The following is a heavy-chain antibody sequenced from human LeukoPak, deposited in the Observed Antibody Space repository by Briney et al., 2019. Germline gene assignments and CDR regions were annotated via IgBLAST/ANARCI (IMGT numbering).Heavy chain of an antibody. D-gene: IGHD5-12*01. Sequence: PSQTLSLTCAVSGGSISSGGYSWSWTRQPPGKGLEWIGYIYHSGSTYYNPSLKSRVTISVDRSKNQFSLKLSSVTAADTAVYYCASRKVATGFTDYWGQGTLVTVSS. CDR2: IYHSGST. V-gene: IGHV4-30-2*01. CDR1: GGSISSGGYS. J-gene: IGHJ4*02. CDR3: ASRKVATGFTDY.